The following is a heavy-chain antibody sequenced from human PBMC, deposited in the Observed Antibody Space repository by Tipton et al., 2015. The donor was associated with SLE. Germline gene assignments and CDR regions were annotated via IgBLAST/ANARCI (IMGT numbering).Heavy chain of an antibody. CDR1: GDSITSGNYY. D-gene: IGHD2-15*01. V-gene: IGHV4-61*09. J-gene: IGHJ5*02. CDR3: ARDGRGYCDNSGCSEYNCFGP. CDR2: IYTSGTT. Sequence: TLSLTCTVSGDSITSGNYYWYWIRQPAGKGLEWIGHIYTSGTTNYNPSLKSRVTISIDTSRTQFSLKLSSVTAADTAVYYCARDGRGYCDNSGCSEYNCFGPWGQGTLVTGSS.